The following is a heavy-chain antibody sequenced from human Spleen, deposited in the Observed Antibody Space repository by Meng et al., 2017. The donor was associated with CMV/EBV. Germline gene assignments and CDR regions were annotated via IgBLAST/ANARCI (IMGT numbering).Heavy chain of an antibody. Sequence: ASVKVSCKASGYTFTSYYMHWVRQAPGQGLEWMGIINPSGGSTSYAQKFQGRVTMTRDTSTSTVYMELSSLRSEDTAVYYCARAGLRDYDFWSSYYYDAFDIWGQGTMVTVSS. J-gene: IGHJ3*02. CDR2: INPSGGST. CDR3: ARAGLRDYDFWSSYYYDAFDI. V-gene: IGHV1-46*01. D-gene: IGHD3-3*01. CDR1: GYTFTSYY.